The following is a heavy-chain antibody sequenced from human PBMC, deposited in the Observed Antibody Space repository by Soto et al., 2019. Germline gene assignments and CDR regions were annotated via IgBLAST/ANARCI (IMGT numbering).Heavy chain of an antibody. CDR1: GYSFTSYW. D-gene: IGHD6-13*01. CDR3: ARQSRIAAAGTIGWFDL. CDR2: IDPSDSYT. Sequence: GESLKISCKGSGYSFTSYWISWVRQMPGKGLEWMGRIDPSDSYTNYSPSFQGPVTISADKSISTAYLQWSSLKASDTAMYYCARQSRIAAAGTIGWFDLWGQGTLVTV. V-gene: IGHV5-10-1*01. J-gene: IGHJ5*02.